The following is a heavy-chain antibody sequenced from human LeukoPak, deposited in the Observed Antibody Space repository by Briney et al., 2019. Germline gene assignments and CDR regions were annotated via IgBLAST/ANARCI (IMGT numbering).Heavy chain of an antibody. J-gene: IGHJ6*02. CDR2: ISSNGGST. D-gene: IGHD1-26*01. CDR3: ARGLVHPSGSYYYYGMDV. Sequence: GGSLRLSCAASGFTFSSHAMHWVRQAPGKGLEYVSAISSNGGSTYYANSVKGRFTISRDNSKNTLYLQMGSLRAEDMAVCYCARGLVHPSGSYYYYGMDVWGQGTTVTVSS. CDR1: GFTFSSHA. V-gene: IGHV3-64*01.